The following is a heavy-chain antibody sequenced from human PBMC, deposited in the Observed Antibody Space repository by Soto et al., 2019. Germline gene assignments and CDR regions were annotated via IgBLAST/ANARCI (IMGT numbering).Heavy chain of an antibody. CDR3: ARDGPQDCSSTSCPPGNAFDI. J-gene: IGHJ3*02. Sequence: GGSLRLSCAASGFTFSSYEMNWVRQAPGKGLEWVSYISSSGSTIYYADSVKGRFTISRDNAKNSLYLQMNSLRAEDTAVYYCARDGPQDCSSTSCPPGNAFDIWGQGTMVTVSS. V-gene: IGHV3-48*03. CDR1: GFTFSSYE. D-gene: IGHD2-2*01. CDR2: ISSSGSTI.